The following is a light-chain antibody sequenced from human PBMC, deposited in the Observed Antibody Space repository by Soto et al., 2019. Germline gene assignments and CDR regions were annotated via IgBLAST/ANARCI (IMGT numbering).Light chain of an antibody. CDR1: QSISSW. V-gene: IGKV1-5*01. CDR2: DAS. Sequence: DIQMTQSPSTLSASLGDRVTITCRASQSISSWLAWYQQKPGKAPKLLIYDASSLESGVPSRFSGSGSGTEFTLTITSLQPDGFATYYCQHYNPYSEPFGQGTKV. J-gene: IGKJ1*01. CDR3: QHYNPYSEP.